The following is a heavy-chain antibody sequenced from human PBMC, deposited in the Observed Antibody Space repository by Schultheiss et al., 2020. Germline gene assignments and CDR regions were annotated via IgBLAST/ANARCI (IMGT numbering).Heavy chain of an antibody. D-gene: IGHD2-8*01. J-gene: IGHJ6*02. CDR1: GFTFSSYA. CDR3: ATSPCINGVCYSYYGMDV. Sequence: GSLRLSCAASGFTFSSYAMSWVRQAPGKGLEWVSAISGDGGNTYYADSVKGRFTISRDNSKNTLYLQMNSLRAEDTAVYYCATSPCINGVCYSYYGMDVWGQGTTVTVSS. CDR2: ISGDGGNT. V-gene: IGHV3-23*01.